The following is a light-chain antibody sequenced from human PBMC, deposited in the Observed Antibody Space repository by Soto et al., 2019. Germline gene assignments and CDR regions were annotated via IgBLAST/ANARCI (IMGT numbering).Light chain of an antibody. Sequence: QLVLTQPPSASGNPGQRLTISCSGSTSNILRNYVYWYRQLPGTAPRLLISMNDQRPSGVPDRFSGSKSGTSASLAIRGLRAEDEADYYCASWDDSLSGYVFGTGTKVTVL. CDR2: MND. CDR1: TSNILRNY. V-gene: IGLV1-47*01. CDR3: ASWDDSLSGYV. J-gene: IGLJ1*01.